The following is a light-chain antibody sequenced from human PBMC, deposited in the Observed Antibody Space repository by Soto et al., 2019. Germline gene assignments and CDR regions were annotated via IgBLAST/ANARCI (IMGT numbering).Light chain of an antibody. CDR1: QSISTY. CDR2: FAS. V-gene: IGKV1-39*01. CDR3: QQSYSTPIT. Sequence: DIPMTQSPSSLSASVGDRVTITCRASQSISTYLNWYQQKPGKAPKVLIYFASRLQSGVSSRFSGSGSGTDFTLTISSLQPEDFATYYCQQSYSTPITCGQGTRLEIK. J-gene: IGKJ5*01.